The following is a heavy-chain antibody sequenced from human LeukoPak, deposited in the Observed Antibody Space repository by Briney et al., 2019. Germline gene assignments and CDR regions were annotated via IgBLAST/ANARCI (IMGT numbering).Heavy chain of an antibody. CDR1: GFTFSSYH. Sequence: GGSLRLSCAASGFTFSSYHMNWVRRAPGKGLEWVSYISSSSGMISYADSVRGRFTISRDNAENSLYLQMNGLRAEDTAVYYCARRYCSSTSCTLDYWGQGTLVTVSS. CDR2: ISSSSGMI. J-gene: IGHJ4*02. CDR3: ARRYCSSTSCTLDY. D-gene: IGHD2-2*01. V-gene: IGHV3-48*04.